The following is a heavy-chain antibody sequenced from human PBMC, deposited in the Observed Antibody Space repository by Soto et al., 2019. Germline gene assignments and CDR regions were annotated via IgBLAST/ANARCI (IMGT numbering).Heavy chain of an antibody. Sequence: VQLLESGGGLVQPGGSLRLSCKVSGFTFRDYAMSWVRQAPGKGLEWVSDISGSGGDARYADSVKGRFTISRDNSRDTLFLQLNSLRVDDTAVYYCGKERRGSGWSVCNFWGQGTLVTVSS. CDR1: GFTFRDYA. CDR3: GKERRGSGWSVCNF. D-gene: IGHD6-19*01. J-gene: IGHJ4*02. CDR2: ISGSGGDA. V-gene: IGHV3-23*01.